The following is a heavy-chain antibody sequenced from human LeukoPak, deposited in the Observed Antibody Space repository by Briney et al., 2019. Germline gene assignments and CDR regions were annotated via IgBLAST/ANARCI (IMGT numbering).Heavy chain of an antibody. J-gene: IGHJ4*02. CDR3: ARREKTTPFFEF. CDR2: IYPGDSDT. V-gene: IGHV5-51*01. Sequence: GESLKISCKGFGYSFSNYWIGWVRQMPGKGLEWMGIIYPGDSDTRYSPSFQGQVTISADKAIYTAYLQWSSLKASDSAMYYCARREKTTPFFEFLGQGTLVAVSS. CDR1: GYSFSNYW. D-gene: IGHD5-24*01.